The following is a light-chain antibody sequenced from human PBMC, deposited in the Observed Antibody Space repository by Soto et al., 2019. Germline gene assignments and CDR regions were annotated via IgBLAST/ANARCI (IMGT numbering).Light chain of an antibody. CDR2: STN. CDR1: SGSVSTSYY. J-gene: IGLJ3*02. CDR3: VLYMGSGIWV. V-gene: IGLV8-61*01. Sequence: QAVVTQEPSFSVSPGGTVTLTCGLSSGSVSTSYYPSWYQQTPGQAPRKLSYSTNTRSSGVPDRFSGSILGNKAALTITGAQADEESDYYCVLYMGSGIWVFGGGTKLTVL.